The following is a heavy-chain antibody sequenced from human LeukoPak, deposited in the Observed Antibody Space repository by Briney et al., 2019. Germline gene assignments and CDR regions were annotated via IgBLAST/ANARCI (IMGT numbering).Heavy chain of an antibody. CDR2: ISFYNGNT. CDR1: GYAFTSHN. D-gene: IGHD3-22*01. Sequence: GASVKVSCKVSGYAFTSHNIIWVRQAPGQGLEWMAWISFYNGNTNYAQKLQGRVTMTTDTSTSTAYMELRSLKSDDTAVYYCASLKNYYDSSGYLVTDAFDIWGQGTMVTVSS. J-gene: IGHJ3*02. CDR3: ASLKNYYDSSGYLVTDAFDI. V-gene: IGHV1-18*01.